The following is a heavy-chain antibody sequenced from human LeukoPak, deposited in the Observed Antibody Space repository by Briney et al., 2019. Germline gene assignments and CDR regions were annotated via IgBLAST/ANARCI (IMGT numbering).Heavy chain of an antibody. V-gene: IGHV3-7*01. Sequence: GGSLRLSXAASGFTFNTYWMIWVRQAPGKGLEWVANIDQGGSTKYYVDSLKGRFTISRDNAKNSLYLQMNSLRAEDTAVYYCVRDKGGRSGAIYYDAFDVWGQRTMVTVSS. J-gene: IGHJ3*01. CDR1: GFTFNTYW. D-gene: IGHD1-26*01. CDR3: VRDKGGRSGAIYYDAFDV. CDR2: IDQGGSTK.